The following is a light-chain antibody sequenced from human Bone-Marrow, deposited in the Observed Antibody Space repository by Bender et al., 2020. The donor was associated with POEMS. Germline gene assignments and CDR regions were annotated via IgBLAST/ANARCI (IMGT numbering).Light chain of an antibody. CDR3: SSFTTTDSLL. J-gene: IGLJ3*02. V-gene: IGLV2-11*02. CDR1: ELGDKY. Sequence: LTQPPSVSVSPGQTASITCSGDELGDKYTCWYQQHPGKAPKLMIYDVSKRPSGVSHRFSGVKSGNTAFLTISGLLGEDEADYFCSSFTTTDSLLFGGGTRLTVL. CDR2: DVS.